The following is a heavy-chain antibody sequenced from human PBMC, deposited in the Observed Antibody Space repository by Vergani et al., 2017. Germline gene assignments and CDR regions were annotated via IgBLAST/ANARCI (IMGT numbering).Heavy chain of an antibody. D-gene: IGHD4-23*01. CDR3: ARDGNRYPRGFCGY. CDR1: GGSISSGSYY. Sequence: QVQLQESGPGLVTPSQTLSLICTVPGGSISSGSYYWSWIRQPAGKGLEWIGRIYTSGRTNYNPSLKSRVTISVDTSQNQFSPKLSSVTAADTAVYYCARDGNRYPRGFCGYWGEGTLVTVSS. CDR2: IYTSGRT. V-gene: IGHV4-61*02. J-gene: IGHJ4*02.